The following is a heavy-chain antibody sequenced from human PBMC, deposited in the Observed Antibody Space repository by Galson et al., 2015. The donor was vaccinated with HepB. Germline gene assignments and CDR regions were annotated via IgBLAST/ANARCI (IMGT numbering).Heavy chain of an antibody. J-gene: IGHJ4*02. Sequence: SLRLSCAASGFTFSTYAMHWVRQALGKGLEYVSGISSNGGSTYYANSVKGRFSISRDNSKKTLYLHMGSLTTDDMAVYFCAAAVAGDDYWGQGTLVTVSS. CDR2: ISSNGGST. V-gene: IGHV3-64*01. CDR3: AAAVAGDDY. CDR1: GFTFSTYA. D-gene: IGHD6-19*01.